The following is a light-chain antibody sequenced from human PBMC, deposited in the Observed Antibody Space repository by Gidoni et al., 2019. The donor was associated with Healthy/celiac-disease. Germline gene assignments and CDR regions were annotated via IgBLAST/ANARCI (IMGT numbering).Light chain of an antibody. CDR1: SSDVCGYNY. CDR2: EVS. Sequence: QSALTQPASVSGSPGQSITISCTGTSSDVCGYNYVSWYQQHPGKAPKLMIYEVSHRPSGVSNRFSGSKSGNTASLTISGLQAEDEADYYCSSYTSSSTGVFGGGTKLTVL. CDR3: SSYTSSSTGV. V-gene: IGLV2-14*01. J-gene: IGLJ2*01.